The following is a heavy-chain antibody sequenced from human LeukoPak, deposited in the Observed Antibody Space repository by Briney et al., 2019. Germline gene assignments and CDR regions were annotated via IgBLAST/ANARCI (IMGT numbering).Heavy chain of an antibody. V-gene: IGHV3-49*03. CDR1: GFTFGDYA. D-gene: IGHD3-10*01. CDR2: ISSKAYGGTT. Sequence: PGGSLRLSCTASGFTFGDYAMSWFRHAPGKGLEWVGFISSKAYGGTTEYAASVKGRFTISRDDSKSIAHLQMNSLKTEDTAVYYCTRDKLMVRGVIITERMGWGQGTLVTVSS. J-gene: IGHJ4*02. CDR3: TRDKLMVRGVIITERMG.